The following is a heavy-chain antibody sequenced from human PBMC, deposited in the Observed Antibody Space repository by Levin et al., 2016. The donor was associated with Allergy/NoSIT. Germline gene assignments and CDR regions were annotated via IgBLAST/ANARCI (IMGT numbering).Heavy chain of an antibody. Sequence: GGSLRLSCSASGFTFSSYAMHWVRQAPDTGLEWVAFISSDGSKKYYRDSVKGRFTIARDNLKNTLSLRMDSLRVEDTAIYYCTREMETSLQYVDYLPTDWHYGMDVWGRGTTVSVSS. CDR3: TREMETSLQYVDYLPTDWHYGMDV. D-gene: IGHD3-9*01. CDR2: ISSDGSKK. V-gene: IGHV3-30*04. CDR1: GFTFSSYA. J-gene: IGHJ6*02.